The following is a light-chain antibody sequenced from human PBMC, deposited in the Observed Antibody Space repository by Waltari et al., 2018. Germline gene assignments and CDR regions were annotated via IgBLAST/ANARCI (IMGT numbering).Light chain of an antibody. CDR3: QHGYGTPFT. CDR2: KAS. Sequence: DIQMTQSPSSLSASVGDRVTITCRASENDNNYLNWYQQKPGKAPKLLIYKASTLQSGVPSRFSGSGSGTDYTFTISSLQSEDVATYYCQHGYGTPFTFGPGTKLDIK. J-gene: IGKJ3*01. V-gene: IGKV1-39*01. CDR1: ENDNNY.